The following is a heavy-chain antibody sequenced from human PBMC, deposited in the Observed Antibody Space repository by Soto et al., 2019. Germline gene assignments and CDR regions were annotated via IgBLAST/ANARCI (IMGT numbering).Heavy chain of an antibody. CDR3: ARYSSSWYGFYYYGMDV. J-gene: IGHJ6*02. D-gene: IGHD6-13*01. CDR1: GGTFSSYA. CDR2: IIPIFGTA. Sequence: QVQLVQSGAEVKKPGSSVKVSCKASGGTFSSYAISWVRQAPGQGLEWMGGIIPIFGTANYAQKFQGRVTITADKSTSTAYMERSSLRSEDTAVYYWARYSSSWYGFYYYGMDVWGQGTTVTVSS. V-gene: IGHV1-69*06.